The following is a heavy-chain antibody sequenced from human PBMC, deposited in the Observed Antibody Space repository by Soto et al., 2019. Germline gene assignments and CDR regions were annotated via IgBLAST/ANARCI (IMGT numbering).Heavy chain of an antibody. CDR2: IIPILGIA. V-gene: IGHV1-69*08. D-gene: IGHD5-18*01. J-gene: IGHJ4*02. CDR1: GGTFSSYT. CDR3: ARDRVDTAMVFDY. Sequence: QVQLVQSGAEVKKPGSSVKVSCKASGGTFSSYTISWVRQAPGQGLEWMGRIIPILGIANYAQKFQGRVTITADKSTSTAYMELSSLRSEDTAVYYCARDRVDTAMVFDYWGQGTLVTVSS.